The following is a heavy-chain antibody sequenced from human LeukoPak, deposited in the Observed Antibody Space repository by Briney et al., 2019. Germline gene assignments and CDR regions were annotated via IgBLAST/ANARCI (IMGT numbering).Heavy chain of an antibody. V-gene: IGHV1-69*05. J-gene: IGHJ6*03. CDR1: GGTFSSYA. Sequence: RASVKVSCKASGGTFSSYAISWVRQAPGQGLERMGGIIPIFGTANYAQKFQGRVTITTDESTSTAYMELSSLRSEDTAVYYCARVRTGGYDYFYYYMDVWGKGTTVTVSS. CDR3: ARVRTGGYDYFYYYMDV. CDR2: IIPIFGTA. D-gene: IGHD5-12*01.